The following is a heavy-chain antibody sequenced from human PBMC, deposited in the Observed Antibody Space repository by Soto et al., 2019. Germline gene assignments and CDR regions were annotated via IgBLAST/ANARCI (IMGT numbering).Heavy chain of an antibody. J-gene: IGHJ5*02. CDR1: GASIIRLDYY. CDR3: ARGTVVSLVRGVMGVNWFDP. CDR2: IYHTGAT. V-gene: IGHV4-30-4*01. Sequence: QVQLQESCPGLVRPSQTLSLTCTVSGASIIRLDYYWTWIRQPPGKGLEWIGHIYHTGATYYNPSLESRIVMSVDTTNNQFALELISVAAADTAVSYCARGTVVSLVRGVMGVNWFDPLGQGTLVTVSS. D-gene: IGHD3-10*01.